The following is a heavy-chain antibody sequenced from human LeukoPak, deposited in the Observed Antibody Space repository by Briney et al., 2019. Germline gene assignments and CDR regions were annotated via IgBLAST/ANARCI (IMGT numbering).Heavy chain of an antibody. CDR1: GFTVSSNY. D-gene: IGHD3-10*01. Sequence: GGSLRLSCAASGFTVSSNYMSWVRQAPGKGLEWVSVIYSGGSTYYPDSVKGRFTISRDNSKNTLYLQMNSLRAEDTAVYYCARLGLTYGSGSLALDYWGQGTLVTVSS. J-gene: IGHJ4*02. CDR2: IYSGGST. V-gene: IGHV3-53*01. CDR3: ARLGLTYGSGSLALDY.